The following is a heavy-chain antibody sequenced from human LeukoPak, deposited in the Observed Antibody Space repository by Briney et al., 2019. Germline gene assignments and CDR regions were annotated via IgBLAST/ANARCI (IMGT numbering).Heavy chain of an antibody. CDR3: AGGGGY. Sequence: LGESLKISRKGSGYSFTSDWIGWVRQMPGKGLEWMVIIRPGDSYIGYSPSFQGQVTISVDKSINTAYLQWSSLKASDSAFYYCAGGGGYWGQGTLVTVSS. D-gene: IGHD3-16*01. V-gene: IGHV5-51*01. CDR1: GYSFTSDW. J-gene: IGHJ4*02. CDR2: IRPGDSYI.